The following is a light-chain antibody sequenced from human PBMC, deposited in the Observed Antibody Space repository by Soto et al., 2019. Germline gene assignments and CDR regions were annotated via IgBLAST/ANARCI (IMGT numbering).Light chain of an antibody. Sequence: QSVLTQPASVSGSPGQSITISCTGTSSDVGSYNLVSWYQQHPGKAPKLMIYEGSKRPSGVSNRFSGSKSGNTASLTISGLQAEDEGDYYCCSYAGSSTYVFGTGAKV. CDR3: CSYAGSSTYV. V-gene: IGLV2-23*01. J-gene: IGLJ1*01. CDR1: SSDVGSYNL. CDR2: EGS.